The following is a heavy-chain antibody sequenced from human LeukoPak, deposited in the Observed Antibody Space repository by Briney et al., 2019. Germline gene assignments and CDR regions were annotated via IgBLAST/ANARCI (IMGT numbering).Heavy chain of an antibody. V-gene: IGHV3-9*01. J-gene: IGHJ4*01. Sequence: GRSLRLSCAASGFTFEDCAMHWVRQAPGKGLEWVSGITWNSGDIGYADSVKGRLTISRDNSKNSLYLQMNSLRPDDTALYYCAKLTVPSSPDLSYWGHGTQDTVSS. CDR2: ITWNSGDI. D-gene: IGHD4-17*01. CDR1: GFTFEDCA. CDR3: AKLTVPSSPDLSY.